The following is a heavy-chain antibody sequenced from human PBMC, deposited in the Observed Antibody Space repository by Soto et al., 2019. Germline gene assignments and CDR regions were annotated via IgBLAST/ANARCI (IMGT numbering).Heavy chain of an antibody. D-gene: IGHD3-3*01. J-gene: IGHJ4*02. V-gene: IGHV1-69*13. CDR1: GGTFSSYA. CDR2: IIPIFGTA. Sequence: ASVKVSCKASGGTFSSYAISWVRQAPGQGLEWMGGIIPIFGTANYAQKFQGRVTITADESTSTAYMELSSLRSEDTAVYYCATGGLLNQDFDYWGQGTLVTVSS. CDR3: ATGGLLNQDFDY.